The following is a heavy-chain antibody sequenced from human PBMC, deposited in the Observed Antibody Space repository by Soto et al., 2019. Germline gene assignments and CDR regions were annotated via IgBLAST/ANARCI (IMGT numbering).Heavy chain of an antibody. D-gene: IGHD3-3*01. V-gene: IGHV4-4*07. J-gene: IGHJ5*02. CDR2: IYSSGNT. CDR1: VGTISGYY. CDR3: ARGQRFSDWFDP. Sequence: ETLSLTCSVSVGTISGYYWTWIRQPAGKGLEWIGRIYSSGNTKYNPSLQSRVTMSLDTSNNQFSLRLTSVTAADTAVYYCARGQRFSDWFDPWGQGTLVTVSS.